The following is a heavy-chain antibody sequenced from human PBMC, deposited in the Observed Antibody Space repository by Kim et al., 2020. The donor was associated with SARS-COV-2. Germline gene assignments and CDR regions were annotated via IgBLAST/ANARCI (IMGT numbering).Heavy chain of an antibody. D-gene: IGHD3-10*01. V-gene: IGHV4-59*13. CDR3: ARGGITMVQGGEEYNWFDP. Sequence: SETLSLTCTVSGGSISSYYWSWIRQPPGKGLEWIGYIYYSGSTNYNPSLKSRVTISVDTSKNQFSLKLSSVTAADTAVYYCARGGITMVQGGEEYNWFDPWGQGTLVTVSS. CDR1: GGSISSYY. J-gene: IGHJ5*02. CDR2: IYYSGST.